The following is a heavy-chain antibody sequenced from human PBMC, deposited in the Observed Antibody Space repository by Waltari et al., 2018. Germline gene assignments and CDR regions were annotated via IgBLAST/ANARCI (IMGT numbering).Heavy chain of an antibody. Sequence: QLQLQESGPGLVKPSETLSLTCTVSGGSISSSSYYWGWIRQPPGKGLEWIGSIYYSGSTYYNPSLKSRVTISVDTSKNQFSLKLSSVTAADTAVYYCARPSGTGYFQHWGQGTLVTVSS. V-gene: IGHV4-39*01. D-gene: IGHD6-13*01. J-gene: IGHJ1*01. CDR2: IYYSGST. CDR1: GGSISSSSYY. CDR3: ARPSGTGYFQH.